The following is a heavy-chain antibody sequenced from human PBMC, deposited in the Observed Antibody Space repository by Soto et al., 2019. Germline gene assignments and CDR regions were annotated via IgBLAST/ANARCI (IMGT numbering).Heavy chain of an antibody. CDR2: INSDGSST. Sequence: GGSLRLSCAASGFTFSSYWMHWVRQAPGKGLVWVSRINSDGSSTSYADSVKGRFTISRDNAKNTLYLQMNSLRAEDTAVYYCARALIAAGGYYYYGMDVWGQGTTVTVSS. V-gene: IGHV3-74*01. J-gene: IGHJ6*02. CDR3: ARALIAAGGYYYYGMDV. CDR1: GFTFSSYW. D-gene: IGHD6-13*01.